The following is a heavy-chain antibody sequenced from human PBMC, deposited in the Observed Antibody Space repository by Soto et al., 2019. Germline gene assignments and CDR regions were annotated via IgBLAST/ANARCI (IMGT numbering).Heavy chain of an antibody. D-gene: IGHD3-22*01. CDR3: ARENYDGSGAPVLDY. J-gene: IGHJ4*02. CDR2: IYSSGST. Sequence: LSLTCTVSSGSISNYYWSWIRQPPGKGLEYIGYIYSSGSTYYNPSLRSRVTMSVDTSKNQFSLKLTSVIAADTAVYYCARENYDGSGAPVLDYWGQGTLVTVSS. CDR1: SGSISNYY. V-gene: IGHV4-59*01.